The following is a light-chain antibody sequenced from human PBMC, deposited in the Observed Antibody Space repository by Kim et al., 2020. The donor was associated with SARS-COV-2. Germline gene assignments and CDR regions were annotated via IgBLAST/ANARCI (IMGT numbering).Light chain of an antibody. Sequence: SITNAFTGTSRDVGGYKYVSWYQQYPGKAPTLLIYDVAGRPSGMSDRFSGSKSGNTAFLTISGLQAEDEADYYCSSYTTSNTFVFGRGTQLTVL. J-gene: IGLJ3*02. CDR3: SSYTTSNTFV. CDR2: DVA. V-gene: IGLV2-14*03. CDR1: SRDVGGYKY.